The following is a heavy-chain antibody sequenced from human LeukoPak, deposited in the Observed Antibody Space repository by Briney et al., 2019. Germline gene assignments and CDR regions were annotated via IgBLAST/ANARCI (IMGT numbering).Heavy chain of an antibody. D-gene: IGHD5-18*01. V-gene: IGHV3-23*01. J-gene: IGHJ6*03. CDR2: ISGSGGST. Sequence: PGGSLRLSCAASGFTFSSYGMSWVRQAPGKGLEWVSAISGSGGSTFYADSVKGRFTISSDNSKNTLYLQMNSLRAEDTAVYYCAKGSRPGYSYGPREYYYYMDVWGKGTTVTVSS. CDR1: GFTFSSYG. CDR3: AKGSRPGYSYGPREYYYYMDV.